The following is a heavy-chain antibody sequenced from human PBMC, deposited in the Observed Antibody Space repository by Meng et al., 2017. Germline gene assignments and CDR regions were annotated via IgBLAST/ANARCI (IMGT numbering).Heavy chain of an antibody. V-gene: IGHV3-33*01. D-gene: IGHD2-2*01. Sequence: GESLKISCAASGFTFSSYGMHWVRQAPGKGLEWVAVIWYDGSNKYYADSVKGRFTISRDNSKNTLYLQMNSLRAEDTAVYYCARSPLYCSSTSCNGYAFAIWGQGTMVTVSS. CDR1: GFTFSSYG. CDR3: ARSPLYCSSTSCNGYAFAI. J-gene: IGHJ3*02. CDR2: IWYDGSNK.